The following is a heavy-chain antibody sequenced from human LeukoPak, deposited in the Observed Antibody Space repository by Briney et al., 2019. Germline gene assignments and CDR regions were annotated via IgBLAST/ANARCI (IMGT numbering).Heavy chain of an antibody. D-gene: IGHD3-22*01. CDR2: ITPSGGT. J-gene: IGHJ4*02. V-gene: IGHV1-2*02. CDR3: ARNFYFDSSGYYHY. Sequence: ASVKVSCKASGYTFTSYAIHWVRQAPGQGLEWMGWITPSGGTNYPQKFQGRVAITWDTSISTAYMELSRLRSDDTAVYYCARNFYFDSSGYYHYWGQGTLVTVSS. CDR1: GYTFTSYA.